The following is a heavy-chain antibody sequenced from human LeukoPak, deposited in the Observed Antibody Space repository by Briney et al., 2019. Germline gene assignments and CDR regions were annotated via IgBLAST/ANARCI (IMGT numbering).Heavy chain of an antibody. CDR1: GFTFSSYG. J-gene: IGHJ4*02. CDR3: AKERDYDSSGYSGRGYYFDY. V-gene: IGHV3-33*06. Sequence: GGSLRLTCAASGFTFSSYGMHWVRQAPGKGLEWVAVIWYDGSNKYYADSVKGRFTISRDNSKNTLYLQMNSLRAEDTAVYYCAKERDYDSSGYSGRGYYFDYWGQGTLVTVSS. D-gene: IGHD3-22*01. CDR2: IWYDGSNK.